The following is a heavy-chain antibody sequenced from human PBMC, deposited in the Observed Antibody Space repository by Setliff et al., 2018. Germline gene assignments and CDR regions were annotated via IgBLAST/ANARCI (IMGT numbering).Heavy chain of an antibody. CDR1: GFTFSGYS. CDR3: ASPGYRSAWYYVY. CDR2: ISGSSHII. V-gene: IGHV3-48*01. Sequence: GGSLRLSCAASGFTFSGYSMNWVRQAPGKGLEWVSCISGSSHIISYAGSVKGRFTISRDNSKNTLYLQMNSLRAEDTAVYYCASPGYRSAWYYVYWGQGTLVTVSS. J-gene: IGHJ4*02. D-gene: IGHD6-19*01.